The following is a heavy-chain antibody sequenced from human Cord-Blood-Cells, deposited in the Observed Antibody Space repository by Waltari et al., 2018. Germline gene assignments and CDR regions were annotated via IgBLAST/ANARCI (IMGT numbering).Heavy chain of an antibody. Sequence: QVQLQQWGAGLLKPSETLSLTRAVYGGSFSGYYWHRIRQPPGNGLEWLGEINRSGSTNYNRSLKSRVTISVDTSKNQFSLKLSSVTAADTAVYYCARGDHTRVPQQLVYDYWGQGTLVTVSS. CDR1: GGSFSGYY. CDR2: INRSGST. V-gene: IGHV4-34*01. D-gene: IGHD6-13*01. J-gene: IGHJ4*02. CDR3: ARGDHTRVPQQLVYDY.